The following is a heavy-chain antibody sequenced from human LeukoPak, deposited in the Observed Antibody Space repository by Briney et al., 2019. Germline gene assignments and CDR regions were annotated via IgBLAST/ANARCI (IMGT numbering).Heavy chain of an antibody. CDR2: ISYDGSNK. D-gene: IGHD2-2*01. J-gene: IGHJ3*02. CDR1: GFTFSSYA. CDR3: ARARLGAMNDAFDI. V-gene: IGHV3-30*04. Sequence: GRSLRLSCAASGFTFSSYAMHWVRQAPGKGLEWVAVISYDGSNKYYADSVKGRFTISRDNSKNTLYLQMNSLRAEDTAVYYCARARLGAMNDAFDIWGQGTMVTVSS.